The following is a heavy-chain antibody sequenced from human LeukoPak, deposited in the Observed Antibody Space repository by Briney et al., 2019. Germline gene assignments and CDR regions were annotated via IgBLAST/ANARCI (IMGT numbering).Heavy chain of an antibody. CDR3: AELGITMIGGV. Sequence: GGSLRLSCAASGFTFSTFWMTWVRQAPGKGLEWVSYISSSGSTIYYADSVKGRFTISRDNAKNSLYLQMNSLRAEDTAVYYCAELGITMIGGVWGKGTTVTISS. CDR2: ISSSGSTI. J-gene: IGHJ6*04. D-gene: IGHD3-10*02. V-gene: IGHV3-48*03. CDR1: GFTFSTFW.